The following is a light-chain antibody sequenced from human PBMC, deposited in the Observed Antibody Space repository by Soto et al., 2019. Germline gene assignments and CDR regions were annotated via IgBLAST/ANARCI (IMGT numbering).Light chain of an antibody. J-gene: IGLJ1*01. CDR1: SSDVGANIF. Sequence: QSALTQPASVSGSPGQSITISCTGTSSDVGANIFVSWYQQHPGKVPKLMIYTVSSRPSGVSQRFSGSKSGNTASLTISGLQAEDEADYYCSSFTTDSTYVSGTGTKV. CDR2: TVS. CDR3: SSFTTDSTYV. V-gene: IGLV2-14*01.